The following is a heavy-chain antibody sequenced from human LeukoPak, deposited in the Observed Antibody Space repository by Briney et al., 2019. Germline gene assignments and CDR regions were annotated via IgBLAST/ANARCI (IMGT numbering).Heavy chain of an antibody. J-gene: IGHJ5*02. CDR3: AMYLRSGKNWFDP. CDR2: IYHSGST. Sequence: SLRLSCAASGFSFSTYGMHWVRQPPGKGLEWIGEIYHSGSTNYNPSLKSRVTISVDKSKNQFSLKLSSVTAADTAVYYCAMYLRSGKNWFDPWGQGTLVTVSS. CDR1: GFSFSTYG. V-gene: IGHV4-4*02. D-gene: IGHD4-17*01.